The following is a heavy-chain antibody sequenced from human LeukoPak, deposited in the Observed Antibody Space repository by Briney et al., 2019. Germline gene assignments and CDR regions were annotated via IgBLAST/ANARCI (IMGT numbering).Heavy chain of an antibody. CDR2: IYYSGST. CDR1: GGSISSGDYY. CDR3: ASAYYYDSSGYYGDY. V-gene: IGHV4-30-4*01. J-gene: IGHJ4*02. D-gene: IGHD3-22*01. Sequence: SETLSLTCTVSGGSISSGDYYWSWIRQPPGKGLEWIGYIYYSGSTYYNPSLKSRATISVDTSKNQFSLKLSSVTAADTAVYYCASAYYYDSSGYYGDYWGQGTLVTVSS.